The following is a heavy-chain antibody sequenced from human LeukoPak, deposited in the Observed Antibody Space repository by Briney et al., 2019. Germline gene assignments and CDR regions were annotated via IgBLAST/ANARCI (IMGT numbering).Heavy chain of an antibody. D-gene: IGHD6-6*01. J-gene: IGHJ4*02. CDR1: EFTFSSFA. CDR2: ISRSGGST. Sequence: GGSLRLSCAASEFTFSSFAMSWVRQPPGKGLEWVSTISRSGGSTFYAESVKGRFTISRDNNENTLYLQMNSLRVEDTAVYYCARAAQVTGRPNLGGHFDYWGQGTLVTVSS. V-gene: IGHV3-23*01. CDR3: ARAAQVTGRPNLGGHFDY.